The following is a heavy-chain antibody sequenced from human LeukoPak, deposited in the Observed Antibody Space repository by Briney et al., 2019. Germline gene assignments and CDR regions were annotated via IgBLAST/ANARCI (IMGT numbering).Heavy chain of an antibody. CDR2: MNPNSGNT. J-gene: IGHJ6*03. CDR3: ARVHLVAQFYYYYYMDV. CDR1: GYTFTSYD. V-gene: IGHV1-8*01. D-gene: IGHD5-12*01. Sequence: GASVKVSCKASGYTFTSYDINWVRQATGQGLEWMGWMNPNSGNTGYAQKFQGRVTMTRNTSISTAYMELSSLRSEDTAVYYCARVHLVAQFYYYYYMDVWGKGTTVTVSS.